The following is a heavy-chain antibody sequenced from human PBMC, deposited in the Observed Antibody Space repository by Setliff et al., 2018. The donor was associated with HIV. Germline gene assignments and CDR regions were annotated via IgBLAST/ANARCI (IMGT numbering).Heavy chain of an antibody. D-gene: IGHD3-22*01. CDR3: ACCYYDSSGPTDAFDI. J-gene: IGHJ3*02. CDR1: GYTFTNYY. Sequence: RASVKVSCKASGYTFTNYYIHWVRQAPGQGLEWMGLINPSGGRTSYAQKFQGRLTMTRDTSRSTVYMELSSLRSEDTAVYYCACCYYDSSGPTDAFDIWGQGTVVTV. CDR2: INPSGGRT. V-gene: IGHV1-46*01.